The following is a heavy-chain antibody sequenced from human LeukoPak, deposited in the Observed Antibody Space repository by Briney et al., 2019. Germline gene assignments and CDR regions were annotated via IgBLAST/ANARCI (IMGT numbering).Heavy chain of an antibody. CDR3: AGSGSHVY. CDR1: GFTFRSYD. CDR2: ITGNGAST. D-gene: IGHD1-26*01. V-gene: IGHV3-23*01. Sequence: PGGSLRLSCAASGFTFRSYDINWVRQAPGKGLEWVSSITGNGASTNFADSVRGRFTISRDNSKNTAYLQMNSLRAGDTAVYYCAGSGSHVYWGQGTLVTVSS. J-gene: IGHJ4*02.